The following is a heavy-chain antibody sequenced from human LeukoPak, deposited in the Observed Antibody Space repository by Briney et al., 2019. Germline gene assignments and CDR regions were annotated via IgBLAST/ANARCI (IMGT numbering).Heavy chain of an antibody. CDR3: AKLVEAYHGSGGNWLDP. CDR1: GDSIRGYY. CDR2: IHYSGST. Sequence: SETLSLTCTVSGDSIRGYYWSWIRQPPGKGLEWIGYIHYSGSTNYNPSLKSRVTMSVDTSKNQFSLNLNSVTAADTAVYYCAKLVEAYHGSGGNWLDPWGQGTLVTVSS. V-gene: IGHV4-59*08. D-gene: IGHD3-10*01. J-gene: IGHJ5*02.